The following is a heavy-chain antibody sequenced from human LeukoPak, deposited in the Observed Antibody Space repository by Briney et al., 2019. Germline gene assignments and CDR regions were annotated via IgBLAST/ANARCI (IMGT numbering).Heavy chain of an antibody. CDR1: GGSISSSNW. D-gene: IGHD3-22*01. Sequence: SETLSLTCAVSGGSISSSNWWSWVRQPPGKGLEWIGEIYHSGSTNYNPSLKSRVTISVDKSKNQFSLKLSSVTAADTAVYYCGRRGTDYYDSSEPVFDIWGQGKMVTVFS. J-gene: IGHJ3*02. V-gene: IGHV4-4*02. CDR3: GRRGTDYYDSSEPVFDI. CDR2: IYHSGST.